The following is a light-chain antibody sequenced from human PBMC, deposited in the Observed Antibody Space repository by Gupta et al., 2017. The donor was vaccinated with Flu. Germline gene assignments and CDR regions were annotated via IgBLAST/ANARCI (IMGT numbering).Light chain of an antibody. Sequence: KVTMSWAGSNSNIGNNYVSWYQHIPGTAPQLLIYDNNQRPSGTPDRFSGSKSGTSAILVITGLQTGDEADYYCGTWDTSLRAVVFGGGTRLTVL. J-gene: IGLJ2*01. CDR1: NSNIGNNY. CDR2: DNN. CDR3: GTWDTSLRAVV. V-gene: IGLV1-51*01.